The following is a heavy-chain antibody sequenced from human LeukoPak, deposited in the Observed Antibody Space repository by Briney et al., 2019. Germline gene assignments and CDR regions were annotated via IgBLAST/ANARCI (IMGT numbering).Heavy chain of an antibody. V-gene: IGHV4-59*01. J-gene: IGHJ1*01. Sequence: SETLSFTCTVSGGSISSYYWSWIRQPPGKGLEWIGYIYYSGSTNYNPSLKSRVTISVDTSKNQFSLKLSSVTAADTAVYYCASAGYSSVVAIGAYFQHWGQGTLVTVSS. CDR3: ASAGYSSVVAIGAYFQH. CDR1: GGSISSYY. D-gene: IGHD6-19*01. CDR2: IYYSGST.